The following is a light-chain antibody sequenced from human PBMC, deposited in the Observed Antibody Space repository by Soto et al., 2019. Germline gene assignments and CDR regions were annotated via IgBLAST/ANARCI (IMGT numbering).Light chain of an antibody. Sequence: EIVMTQSPATLSVSPGERATLSCRASHTVASNLAWYQQKPGQAPRLLIHGSSTRATGVPARFSGSGSGTEFTLTISSLQSEDFAVYYCQQYHNWPPQYTFGQGTKLQI. J-gene: IGKJ2*01. V-gene: IGKV3-15*01. CDR2: GSS. CDR1: HTVASN. CDR3: QQYHNWPPQYT.